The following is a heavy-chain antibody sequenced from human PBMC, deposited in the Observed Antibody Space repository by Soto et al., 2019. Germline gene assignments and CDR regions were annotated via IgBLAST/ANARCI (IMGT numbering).Heavy chain of an antibody. V-gene: IGHV3-74*01. Sequence: EVQLVESGGALVQPGGFLRLSCAASGFTFSSSWMHWVRQAPGKGLEWVSRINSDGTITSHADSVKGRFTVSRDNAKNSLYLQMNSLRADDTAVYYGARVGYGNYHFDYWGQGILVTVSS. CDR1: GFTFSSSW. CDR2: INSDGTIT. CDR3: ARVGYGNYHFDY. D-gene: IGHD4-17*01. J-gene: IGHJ4*02.